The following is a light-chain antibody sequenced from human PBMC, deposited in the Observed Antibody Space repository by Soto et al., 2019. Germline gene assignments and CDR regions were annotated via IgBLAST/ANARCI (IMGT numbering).Light chain of an antibody. Sequence: DIVMTQSPDSLAVSLGERATINCKSSQSVLYNSNNKNYLAWYQQKPGQPPKLLIYWASTRESVVPDRFSGSGSETDFTLTISSLQAEDVAVYYCQQYYSHVRTFGQGTAVEIK. V-gene: IGKV4-1*01. J-gene: IGKJ1*01. CDR2: WAS. CDR3: QQYYSHVRT. CDR1: QSVLYNSNNKNY.